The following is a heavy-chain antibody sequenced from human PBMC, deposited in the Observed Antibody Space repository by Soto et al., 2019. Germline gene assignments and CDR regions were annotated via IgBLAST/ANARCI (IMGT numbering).Heavy chain of an antibody. CDR2: ISSSSSYI. J-gene: IGHJ3*02. CDR3: ARDGGGDYGGNFGDAFDI. V-gene: IGHV3-21*01. CDR1: GFTFSSYS. D-gene: IGHD4-17*01. Sequence: EVQLVESGGGLVKPGGSLRLSCAASGFTFSSYSMNWVRQAPGKGLEWVSSISSSSSYIYYADSVKGRFTISRDNAKNSLYLQMNSLRAEDTAVYYCARDGGGDYGGNFGDAFDIWGQGTMVTVS.